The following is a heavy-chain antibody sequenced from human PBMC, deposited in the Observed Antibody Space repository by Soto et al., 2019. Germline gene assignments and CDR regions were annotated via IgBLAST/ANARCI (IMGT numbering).Heavy chain of an antibody. CDR1: GYTFTSYD. CDR3: ARTPSGVVGATRINWFDP. V-gene: IGHV1-8*01. J-gene: IGHJ5*02. CDR2: MNPNSGNT. Sequence: QVQLVQSGAEVKKPGASVKVSCKASGYTFTSYDINWVRQATGQGLEWMGWMNPNSGNTGYAQKCQGRGTMTRNTSISTAYMELSRLRSEDTAVYYCARTPSGVVGATRINWFDPWGQGTRVTGSS. D-gene: IGHD2-15*01.